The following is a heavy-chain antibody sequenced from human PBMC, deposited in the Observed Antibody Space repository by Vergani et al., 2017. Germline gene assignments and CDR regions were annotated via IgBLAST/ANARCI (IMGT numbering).Heavy chain of an antibody. J-gene: IGHJ3*02. V-gene: IGHV3-13*05. CDR3: ARGGAYYYDSSGYDGLREGAFDI. CDR2: IGTAGDP. CDR1: GFTFSSYA. Sequence: EVQLLESGGGLVQPGGSLRLSCAASGFTFSSYAMSWVRQAPGKGLEWVSAIGTAGDPYYPGSVKGRFTISRENAKNSLYLQMNSLRAGDTAVYYCARGGAYYYDSSGYDGLREGAFDIWGQGTMVTVSS. D-gene: IGHD3-22*01.